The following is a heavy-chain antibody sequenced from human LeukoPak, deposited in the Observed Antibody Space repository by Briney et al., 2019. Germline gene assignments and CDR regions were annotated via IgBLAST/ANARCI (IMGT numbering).Heavy chain of an antibody. CDR3: AREPPGEMATRRPDFDY. Sequence: ASVKVSCKASGYTFTSYYMHWVRKAPGQGLEWMGIINPSGGSTSYAQKFQGRVTMTRDTSTSTVYMELSSLRSEDTAVYYCAREPPGEMATRRPDFDYWGQGTLVTVSS. CDR2: INPSGGST. D-gene: IGHD5-24*01. CDR1: GYTFTSYY. V-gene: IGHV1-46*01. J-gene: IGHJ4*02.